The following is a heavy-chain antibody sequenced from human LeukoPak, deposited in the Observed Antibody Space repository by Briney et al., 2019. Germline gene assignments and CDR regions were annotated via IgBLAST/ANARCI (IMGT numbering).Heavy chain of an antibody. J-gene: IGHJ4*02. CDR2: IHRSGST. V-gene: IGHV4-4*09. CDR3: ASHRIPYNYGWVAFDY. D-gene: IGHD3-10*01. Sequence: SETLSLTCAVSGGSIGRYHWSWIRQPPGKGLEWIGFIHRSGSTISNTSLKSRVTISLDTSKNQFSLKLNSVTAADTAVYSCASHRIPYNYGWVAFDYWGQGPLVTVSS. CDR1: GGSIGRYH.